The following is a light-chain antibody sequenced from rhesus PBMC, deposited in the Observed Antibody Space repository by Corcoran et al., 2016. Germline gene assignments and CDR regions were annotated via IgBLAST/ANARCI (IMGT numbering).Light chain of an antibody. CDR1: QSVGSH. CDR2: GVF. V-gene: IGKV3-24*04. J-gene: IGKJ1*01. CDR3: QQSSNLWT. Sequence: ETVVTQSPATLSLSPGERATLSCRASQSVGSHLAWYQQKPGQAPRLLIYGVFSRATGIPDRFSGSGFGTDFTLTISSLEPEDVGVYYCQQSSNLWTFGQGTKVEIK.